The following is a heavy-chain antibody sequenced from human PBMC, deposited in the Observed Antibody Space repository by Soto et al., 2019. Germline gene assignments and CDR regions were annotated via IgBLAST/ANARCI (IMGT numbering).Heavy chain of an antibody. D-gene: IGHD3-3*01. V-gene: IGHV4-59*08. Sequence: TSETLSLTCTVSGGSISSYYWSWIRQPPGKGLEWIGYIYYSGSTNYNPSLKSRVTISVDTSKNQFSLKLSSVTAADTAVYYCARFTIFGVVTTDAFDIWGQGTMVTVSS. J-gene: IGHJ3*02. CDR2: IYYSGST. CDR3: ARFTIFGVVTTDAFDI. CDR1: GGSISSYY.